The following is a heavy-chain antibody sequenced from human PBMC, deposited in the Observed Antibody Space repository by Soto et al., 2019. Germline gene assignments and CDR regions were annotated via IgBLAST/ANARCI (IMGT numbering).Heavy chain of an antibody. V-gene: IGHV3-33*01. Sequence: QVQLVESGGGVVQPGRSLRLSCAASGFTFRNYGMHWVRQAPGKGLEWVALLWYDGNNRYYADSVKGRFTISRDTSKNTVYLQMNSLRAEDTAVYYCARDLSGPLDYWGQGTLVTVSS. CDR1: GFTFRNYG. CDR3: ARDLSGPLDY. J-gene: IGHJ4*02. CDR2: LWYDGNNR.